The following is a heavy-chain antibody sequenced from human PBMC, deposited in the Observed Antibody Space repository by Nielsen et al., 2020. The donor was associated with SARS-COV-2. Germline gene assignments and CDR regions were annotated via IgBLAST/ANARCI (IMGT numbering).Heavy chain of an antibody. CDR3: AREPVKITMVRGVIFHWFDP. Sequence: ASVKVSCKASGYTFTGYYMHWVRHAPGQGLEWMGRINPNSGGTNYAQKFQGRVTMTRDTSISTAYMELSRLRSDDTAVYYCAREPVKITMVRGVIFHWFDPWGQGTLVTVSS. J-gene: IGHJ5*02. V-gene: IGHV1-2*06. CDR2: INPNSGGT. D-gene: IGHD3-10*01. CDR1: GYTFTGYY.